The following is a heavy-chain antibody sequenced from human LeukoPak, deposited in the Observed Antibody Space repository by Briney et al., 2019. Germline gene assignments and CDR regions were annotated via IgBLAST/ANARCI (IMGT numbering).Heavy chain of an antibody. Sequence: GRSLGLSCAASGFTFSSYGMHWVRQAPGKGLEWVAVISYDGSNKYYADSVKGRFTISRDSSKNTLSLQMNSLRAEDTAIYYCAKGSIADLRLNFDYWGQGTLVTVSS. CDR3: AKGSIADLRLNFDY. V-gene: IGHV3-30*18. D-gene: IGHD6-6*01. J-gene: IGHJ4*02. CDR2: ISYDGSNK. CDR1: GFTFSSYG.